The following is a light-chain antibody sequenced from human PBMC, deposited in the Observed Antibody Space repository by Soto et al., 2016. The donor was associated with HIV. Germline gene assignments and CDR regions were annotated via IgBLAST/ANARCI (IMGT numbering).Light chain of an antibody. CDR2: AVS. CDR1: QTINTY. J-gene: IGKJ4*01. Sequence: DIQMTQSPSSLSASVGDRVTITCRASQTINTYLAWHQQKPGKGPKLLIYAVSTLEPGVPSRFSGSGSGTQFTLTINGLQPEDVATYYCQKYNGDPTFGGGTKVEIK. V-gene: IGKV1-27*01. CDR3: QKYNGDPT.